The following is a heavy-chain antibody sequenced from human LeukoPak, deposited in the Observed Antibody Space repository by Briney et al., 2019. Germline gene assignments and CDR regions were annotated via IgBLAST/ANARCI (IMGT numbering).Heavy chain of an antibody. CDR2: ISTDARTI. Sequence: GGSLRLSCAASGFAFSTNWMHWVRQAPGKGLVWVSHISTDARTITYADFVKGRFTISRDNSKNTLYLQMNSLRAEDTAVYYCAKDRTRLIQLAIDYWGQGTLVTVSS. V-gene: IGHV3-74*01. J-gene: IGHJ4*02. D-gene: IGHD5-18*01. CDR1: GFAFSTNW. CDR3: AKDRTRLIQLAIDY.